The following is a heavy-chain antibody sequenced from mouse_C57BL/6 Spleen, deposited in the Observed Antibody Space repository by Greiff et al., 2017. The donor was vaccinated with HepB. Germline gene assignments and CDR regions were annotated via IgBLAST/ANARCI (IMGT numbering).Heavy chain of an antibody. V-gene: IGHV1-26*01. J-gene: IGHJ4*01. CDR2: INPNNGGT. CDR3: AIHYYGSSYDAMDY. Sequence: EVQLQQSGPELVKPGASVKISCKASGYTFTDYYMNWVKQSHGKSLEWIGDINPNNGGTSYNQKFKGKATLTVDKSSSTAYMELRSLTSEDSAVYYCAIHYYGSSYDAMDYWGQGTSVTVSS. D-gene: IGHD1-1*01. CDR1: GYTFTDYY.